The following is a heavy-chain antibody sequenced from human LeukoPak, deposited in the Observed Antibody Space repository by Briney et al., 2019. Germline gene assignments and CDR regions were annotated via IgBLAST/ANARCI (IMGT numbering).Heavy chain of an antibody. CDR1: GFTFSSYG. V-gene: IGHV3-30*02. J-gene: IGHJ4*02. CDR3: AKDHQAGDNYDSSGQDS. CDR2: IRFDGSDK. D-gene: IGHD3-22*01. Sequence: GGSLRLSCAASGFTFSSYGMHWVRQAPGKGLEWVAFIRFDGSDKYYGDSVKGRFTISRDNSKNTLYLEMNSLRDEDTAVYYCAKDHQAGDNYDSSGQDSWGQGTLVTVSS.